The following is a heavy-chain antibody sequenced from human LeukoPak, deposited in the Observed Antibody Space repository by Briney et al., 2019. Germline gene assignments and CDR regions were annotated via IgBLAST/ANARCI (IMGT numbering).Heavy chain of an antibody. CDR1: GFTFSSYA. Sequence: GGSLRLSCSASGFTFSSYAMHWVRQAPGKGLEYVSAISSNGFSTYYADSVKGRFTISRDNAKNSLYLQMNSLRAEDTAVYYCARDLTVTTNYWGQGTLVTVSS. D-gene: IGHD4-17*01. V-gene: IGHV3-64*04. J-gene: IGHJ4*02. CDR2: ISSNGFST. CDR3: ARDLTVTTNY.